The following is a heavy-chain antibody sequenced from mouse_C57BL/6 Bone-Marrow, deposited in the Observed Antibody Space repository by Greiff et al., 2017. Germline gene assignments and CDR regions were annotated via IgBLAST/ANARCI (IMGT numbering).Heavy chain of an antibody. V-gene: IGHV5-15*01. CDR1: GFTFSDYG. CDR2: ISNLAYSI. D-gene: IGHD4-1*01. Sequence: VQLKESGGGLVQPGGSLKLSCAASGFTFSDYGMAWVRQAPRKGPEWVAFISNLAYSIYYADTVTGRFTISRENAKNTLYLEMSSLRSEDTAMYYCARSWGDWYFDVWGTGTTVTVSS. CDR3: ARSWGDWYFDV. J-gene: IGHJ1*03.